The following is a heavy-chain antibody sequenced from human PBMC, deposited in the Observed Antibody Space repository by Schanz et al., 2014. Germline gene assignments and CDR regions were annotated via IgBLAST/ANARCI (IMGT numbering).Heavy chain of an antibody. D-gene: IGHD6-19*01. V-gene: IGHV1-2*04. Sequence: QVQLVQSGAEVKKPGASVKVSCKASGYTTFTDYYIHWVRQAPGQGLEWMGWINPNSGDTNYAQKLQGWVTMTRDTSISTAYMEVSRLKSDDTAVYYCARLSVAGRPHVNYWYFDPWGRGTLVTVSS. CDR2: INPNSGDT. CDR3: ARLSVAGRPHVNYWYFDP. CDR1: GYTTFTDYY. J-gene: IGHJ2*01.